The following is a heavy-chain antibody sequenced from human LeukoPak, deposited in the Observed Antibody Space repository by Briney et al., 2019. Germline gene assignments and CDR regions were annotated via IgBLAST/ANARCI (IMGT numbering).Heavy chain of an antibody. CDR1: GFTFSTYW. Sequence: GGSLRLSCAASGFTFSTYWMSWVRQAPGKGLEWVANIKQDGSEKYYVDSVKGRFTISRDNAKNSLYLQMNSLRAEDTAVYYCARDLFYYGPGAFDIWGQGTMVTVSS. CDR2: IKQDGSEK. V-gene: IGHV3-7*01. CDR3: ARDLFYYGPGAFDI. J-gene: IGHJ3*02. D-gene: IGHD3-10*01.